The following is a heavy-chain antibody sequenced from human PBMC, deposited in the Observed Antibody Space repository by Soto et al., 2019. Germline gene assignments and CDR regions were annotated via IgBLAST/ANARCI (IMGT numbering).Heavy chain of an antibody. V-gene: IGHV1-69*01. D-gene: IGHD2-2*02. CDR2: IIPIFGTA. CDR3: ASDLGYCSSTSCYTAENWFDP. Sequence: QVQLVQSGAEVKKPGSSVKVSCKASGGTFSSYAISWVRQAPGQGLEWMGGIIPIFGTANYAQKFQGRVTITADESTSTAYMELSRLRSEDTAVYYCASDLGYCSSTSCYTAENWFDPWGQGTLVTVSS. J-gene: IGHJ5*02. CDR1: GGTFSSYA.